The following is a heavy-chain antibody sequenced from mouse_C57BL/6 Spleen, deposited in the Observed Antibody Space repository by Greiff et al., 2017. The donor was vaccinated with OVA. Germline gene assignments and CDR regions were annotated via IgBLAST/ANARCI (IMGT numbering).Heavy chain of an antibody. CDR1: GFTFSDYG. CDR2: ISSGSSTI. D-gene: IGHD1-1*01. J-gene: IGHJ2*01. V-gene: IGHV5-17*01. Sequence: DVMLVESGGGLVKPGGSLKLSCAASGFTFSDYGMHWVRQAPEKGLEWVAYISSGSSTIYYADTVKGRFTISRDNAKNTLFLQMTSLRSEDTAMYYCARADYYYGSSPFDYWGQGTTLTVSS. CDR3: ARADYYYGSSPFDY.